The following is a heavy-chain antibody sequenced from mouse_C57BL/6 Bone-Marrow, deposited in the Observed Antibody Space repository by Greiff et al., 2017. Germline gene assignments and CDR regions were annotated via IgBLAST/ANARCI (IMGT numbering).Heavy chain of an antibody. Sequence: VQLQQSGPELVKPGASVKISCKASGYSFTGYYMNWVKQSPEKSLEWIGEINPSTGGTTYNQKFKAKATLTVDKSSSTAYMQLKSLTAEDSAVYYWARGPLTGRAFDYWGQGTTLTVSS. V-gene: IGHV1-42*01. D-gene: IGHD4-1*01. CDR3: ARGPLTGRAFDY. CDR2: INPSTGGT. J-gene: IGHJ2*01. CDR1: GYSFTGYY.